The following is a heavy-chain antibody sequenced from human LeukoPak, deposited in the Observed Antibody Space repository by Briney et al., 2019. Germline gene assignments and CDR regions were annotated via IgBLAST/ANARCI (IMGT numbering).Heavy chain of an antibody. CDR3: ARVTMVRGVIYRRFDP. J-gene: IGHJ5*02. D-gene: IGHD3-10*01. V-gene: IGHV1-2*02. Sequence: ASVKVSCKASGYTLTGYYMHWVRQAPGQGLEWMGWINPNSGGTNYAQKFQGRVTMTRDTSISTAYMELSRLRSDDTAVYYCARVTMVRGVIYRRFDPWGQGTQVTVSS. CDR2: INPNSGGT. CDR1: GYTLTGYY.